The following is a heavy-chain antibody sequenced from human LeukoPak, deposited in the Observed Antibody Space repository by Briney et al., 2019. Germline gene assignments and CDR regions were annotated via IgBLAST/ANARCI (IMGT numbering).Heavy chain of an antibody. Sequence: PGGSLRLSCAASEFTFSRYGMPWVRQAPGKGLEWVAVIWCDGGNKRYADSVEGRFTISRDNSKNMLYLQMNSLRAEDTAVYYCARDPPENTWFGYFDYWGQGALVTVSS. CDR3: ARDPPENTWFGYFDY. J-gene: IGHJ4*02. CDR2: IWCDGGNK. CDR1: EFTFSRYG. V-gene: IGHV3-33*01. D-gene: IGHD3-10*01.